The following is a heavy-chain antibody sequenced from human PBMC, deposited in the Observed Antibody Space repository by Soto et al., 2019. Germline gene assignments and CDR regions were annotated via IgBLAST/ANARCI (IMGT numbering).Heavy chain of an antibody. CDR3: ASLQLPQKGYYYGMDV. CDR2: ISYDGSNK. Sequence: QVQLVESGGGVVQPGRSLRLSCAASGFTFSSYAMHWVRQAPGKGLEWVAVISYDGSNKYYADSVKGRFTISRDNSKNTLYLQMNSLRAEDTAVYYCASLQLPQKGYYYGMDVWGQGTTVTVSS. J-gene: IGHJ6*01. V-gene: IGHV3-30-3*01. D-gene: IGHD6-6*01. CDR1: GFTFSSYA.